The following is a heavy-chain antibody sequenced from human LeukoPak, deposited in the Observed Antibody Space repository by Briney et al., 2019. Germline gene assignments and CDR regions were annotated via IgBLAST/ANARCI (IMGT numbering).Heavy chain of an antibody. J-gene: IGHJ6*02. CDR2: IFSGGTT. Sequence: GSLRLSCAASGFTVSSNYMSWVRQAPGKGLEWVSVIFSGGTTYYADSVKGRLTISRDNSKNTLYLQMNSLRAEDTAVYYCAREGNYYDMDVWGQGTTVTVSS. V-gene: IGHV3-53*01. CDR3: AREGNYYDMDV. CDR1: GFTVSSNY.